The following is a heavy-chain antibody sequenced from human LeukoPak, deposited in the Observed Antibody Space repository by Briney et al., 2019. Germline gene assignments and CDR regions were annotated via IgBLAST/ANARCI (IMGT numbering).Heavy chain of an antibody. CDR2: IIPSDGFT. D-gene: IGHD3-10*01. J-gene: IGHJ3*02. CDR1: GYTFSTYY. CDR3: ARDYTVYYYGSGNDDAFDI. Sequence: GASVKVSCKASGYTFSTYYVHWVRQAPGQGLEWMGMIIPSDGFTSYAQKFQGRVTMTRDTSTSTVYMELSSLRSEDTAVYYCARDYTVYYYGSGNDDAFDIWGQGTMVTVSS. V-gene: IGHV1-46*01.